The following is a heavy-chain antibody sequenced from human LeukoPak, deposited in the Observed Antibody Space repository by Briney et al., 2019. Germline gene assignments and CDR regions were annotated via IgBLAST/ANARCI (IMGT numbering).Heavy chain of an antibody. CDR3: ARAVTNYDILTGYYMDYFDY. J-gene: IGHJ4*02. CDR1: GFTFSDYY. Sequence: PGGSLRLSCAASGFTFSDYYISWIRQAPGKGLEWVSYISSSSSYTNYADSVKGRFTISRDNAKNSLYLQMNSLRAEDTAVYYCARAVTNYDILTGYYMDYFDYRGQGTLVTVSS. V-gene: IGHV3-11*05. D-gene: IGHD3-9*01. CDR2: ISSSSSYT.